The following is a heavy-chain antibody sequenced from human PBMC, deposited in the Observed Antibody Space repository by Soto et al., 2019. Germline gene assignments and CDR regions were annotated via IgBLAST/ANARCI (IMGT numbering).Heavy chain of an antibody. CDR3: AKGLRYYYFDY. CDR1: GFTFDDYA. Sequence: GWSLRLSCAASGFTFDDYAMHWVRQAPGKGLEWVSGISWNSGSIGYADSVKGRFTISRDNAKNSLYLQMNSLRAEDTALYYCAKGLRYYYFDYWGQGTLVTVSS. D-gene: IGHD1-20*01. J-gene: IGHJ4*02. CDR2: ISWNSGSI. V-gene: IGHV3-9*01.